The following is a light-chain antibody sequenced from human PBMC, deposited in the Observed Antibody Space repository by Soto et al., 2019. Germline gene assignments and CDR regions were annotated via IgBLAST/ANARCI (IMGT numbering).Light chain of an antibody. CDR2: GAS. Sequence: EVVMTQSPATLSVSPGDTATLACRASRTVSVNVAWYQQKPGQAPRLLIFGASTRATGIPARFSGGGSGTEFTLTVSSRQSEDFAVYYCQQYSSWPPLAFGGGTKVEI. V-gene: IGKV3-15*01. CDR3: QQYSSWPPLA. J-gene: IGKJ4*01. CDR1: RTVSVN.